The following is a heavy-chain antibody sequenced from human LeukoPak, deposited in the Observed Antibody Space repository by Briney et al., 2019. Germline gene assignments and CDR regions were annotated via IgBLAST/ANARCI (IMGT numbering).Heavy chain of an antibody. V-gene: IGHV4-59*01. CDR1: GGSISSYY. CDR2: IYYSGST. D-gene: IGHD2-15*01. J-gene: IGHJ4*02. CDR3: ARGGGPTGY. Sequence: SETLSFTCTVSGGSISSYYWSWIRQPPGKGLEWIGYIYYSGSTNYNPSLKSRVTISVDTSKNQFSLKLSSVTAADTAVYYCARGGGPTGYWGQGTLVTVSS.